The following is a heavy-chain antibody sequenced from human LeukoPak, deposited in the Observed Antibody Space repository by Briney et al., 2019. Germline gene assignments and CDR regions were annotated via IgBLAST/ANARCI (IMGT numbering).Heavy chain of an antibody. CDR3: ARELGGSGTAHDY. CDR2: INPNSGGT. CDR1: GYTFTGYY. V-gene: IGHV1-2*02. J-gene: IGHJ4*02. Sequence: GASVKVSCKASGYTFTGYYMHWVRQAPGQGLEWMGWINPNSGGTNYAQKFQGRVTMTRDTSTSTVYMELSSLRSEDTAVYYCARELGGSGTAHDYWGQGTLVTVSS. D-gene: IGHD3-10*01.